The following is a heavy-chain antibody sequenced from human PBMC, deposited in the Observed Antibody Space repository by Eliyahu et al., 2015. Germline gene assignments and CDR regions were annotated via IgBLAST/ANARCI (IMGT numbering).Heavy chain of an antibody. J-gene: IGHJ6*02. CDR3: ARVRDHFDSSGYYYYYGMDV. V-gene: IGHV1-2*02. CDR1: GYTFTDYX. D-gene: IGHD3-22*01. Sequence: QVQLVQSGAEVKKPGASVKVSCKASGYTFTDYXIPWVRQAPGQGLEWMGGINPNSGGTNYAQKFQGRVTMTRDTSISTAYMELGSLRSDDTAVFFCARVRDHFDSSGYYYYYGMDVWGQGTTVTVSS. CDR2: INPNSGGT.